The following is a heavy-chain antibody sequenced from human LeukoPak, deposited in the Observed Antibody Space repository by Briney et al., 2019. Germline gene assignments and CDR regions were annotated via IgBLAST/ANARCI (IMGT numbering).Heavy chain of an antibody. J-gene: IGHJ3*01. Sequence: PGGSLRLSCAASGFTFSSYWMSWVRQAPGKGLEWVANIKQDGSEKYYVDSVKGRFTISRDNAKNSLYLQMNSLRAEDAAVYYCARPAYTAAYDLWGQGTLVTVSS. CDR3: ARPAYTAAYDL. CDR2: IKQDGSEK. D-gene: IGHD3-16*01. V-gene: IGHV3-7*01. CDR1: GFTFSSYW.